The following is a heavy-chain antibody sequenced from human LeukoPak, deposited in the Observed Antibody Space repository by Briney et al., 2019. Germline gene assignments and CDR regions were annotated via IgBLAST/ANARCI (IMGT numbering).Heavy chain of an antibody. Sequence: GASVKVSCKASGYTFTGYYVHWVRQAPGQGLEWMGWINPNSGGTNYAQKFQGWGTMTRDTSISTAYMELSRLRSDDTAVYYCARDPGPNYDSSGHDYYGMDVWGQGTTVTVSS. V-gene: IGHV1-2*04. CDR3: ARDPGPNYDSSGHDYYGMDV. CDR2: INPNSGGT. D-gene: IGHD3-22*01. CDR1: GYTFTGYY. J-gene: IGHJ6*02.